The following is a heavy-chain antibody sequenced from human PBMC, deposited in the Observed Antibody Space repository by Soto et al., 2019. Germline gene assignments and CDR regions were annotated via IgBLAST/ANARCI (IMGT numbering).Heavy chain of an antibody. CDR1: GGTFSSYA. V-gene: IGHV1-69*19. J-gene: IGHJ6*02. D-gene: IGHD2-15*01. CDR2: IIPIFGTA. CDR3: VTRPYCSGGSCYPYYYYGMDV. Sequence: QGQLVQSGAEVKKPGSSVKVSCKASGGTFSSYAISWVRQAPGQGLEWMGGIIPIFGTANYAQKFQGRVTITADESMSTAYMELSSLRSEDTAVYYCVTRPYCSGGSCYPYYYYGMDVWGQGTTVTVSS.